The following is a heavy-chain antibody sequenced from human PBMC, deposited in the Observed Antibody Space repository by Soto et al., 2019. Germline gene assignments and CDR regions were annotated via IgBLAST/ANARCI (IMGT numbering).Heavy chain of an antibody. CDR2: ISGSGGST. D-gene: IGHD3-16*02. CDR1: GFTFSSYA. Sequence: PGGSLRLSCAASGFTFSSYAISWVRPAPGKGLEWVSAISGSGGSTYYADSVKGRFTISRDNSKNTLYLQMNSLRAEDTAVYYCAKDSYMITFGGVIVNPLFDAFDIWGQGTMVTVSS. CDR3: AKDSYMITFGGVIVNPLFDAFDI. J-gene: IGHJ3*02. V-gene: IGHV3-23*01.